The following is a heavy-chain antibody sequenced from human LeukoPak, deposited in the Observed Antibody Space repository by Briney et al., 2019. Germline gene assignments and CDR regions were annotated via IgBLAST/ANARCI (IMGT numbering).Heavy chain of an antibody. J-gene: IGHJ4*02. Sequence: GGSLRLSCAASGFTFSSYSMNWVRQAPGKGLEWVSSISSSSSYIYYADSVKGRFTIPRDNAKNSLYLQMNSLRAEDTAVYYCARAWIPITMAAPAPFDYWGQGTLVTVSS. CDR1: GFTFSSYS. V-gene: IGHV3-21*01. CDR2: ISSSSSYI. CDR3: ARAWIPITMAAPAPFDY. D-gene: IGHD3-10*01.